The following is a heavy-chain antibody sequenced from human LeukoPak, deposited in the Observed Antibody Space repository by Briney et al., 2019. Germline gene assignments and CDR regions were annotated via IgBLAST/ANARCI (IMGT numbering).Heavy chain of an antibody. J-gene: IGHJ6*03. CDR1: GFTFSSYA. V-gene: IGHV3-23*01. D-gene: IGHD3-10*01. Sequence: GGSLRLSCAASGFTFSSYAMSWVRQAPGKGLEWVSAISGSGGSTYYADSVKGRFTISRDNSKNTLYLQMNSLRAEDTAVYYCAKVGDGSGSYGYYYYMDVWGKGTTVTVSS. CDR3: AKVGDGSGSYGYYYYMDV. CDR2: ISGSGGST.